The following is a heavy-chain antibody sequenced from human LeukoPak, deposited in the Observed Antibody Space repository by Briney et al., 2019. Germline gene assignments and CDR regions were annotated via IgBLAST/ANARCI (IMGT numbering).Heavy chain of an antibody. Sequence: LPGGSLRLSCAASGFTFSSYWMSSVRQAPGKGLEWVANIKQDGSEKYYVDSVKGRFTISRDNAKNSLYLQMNSLRAEDTAVYYCAREGPEDFGDAFDIWGQGTMVTVSS. CDR2: IKQDGSEK. V-gene: IGHV3-7*01. D-gene: IGHD3-10*01. J-gene: IGHJ3*02. CDR1: GFTFSSYW. CDR3: AREGPEDFGDAFDI.